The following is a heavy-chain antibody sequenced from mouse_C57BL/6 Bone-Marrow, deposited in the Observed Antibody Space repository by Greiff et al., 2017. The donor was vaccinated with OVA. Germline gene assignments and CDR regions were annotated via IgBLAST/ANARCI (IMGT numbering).Heavy chain of an antibody. D-gene: IGHD1-1*01. J-gene: IGHJ4*01. CDR1: GYTFTDYY. V-gene: IGHV1-26*01. CDR2: INPNNGGT. CDR3: ARGFTTPYAMDD. Sequence: EVKLQQSGPELVKPGASVKISCKASGYTFTDYYMNWVKQSHGKSLEWIGDINPNNGGTSYNQKFKGKATLTVDKSSSTAYMELRSLTSEDAAVYYCARGFTTPYAMDDWGQGTSVTVSS.